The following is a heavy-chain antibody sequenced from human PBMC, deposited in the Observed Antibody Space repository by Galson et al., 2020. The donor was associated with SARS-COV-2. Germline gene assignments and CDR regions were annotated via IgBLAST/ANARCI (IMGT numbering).Heavy chain of an antibody. CDR2: IYPGDSDT. Sequence: GESLKISCKGSGYSFTSYWIGWVRQMPGKGLEWMGIIYPGDSDTRYSPSFQGQVTISADKSISNAYLQWSSLKASDTAMYYCARRNYDFWSGYYTDGDYYYYYMDVWGKGTTVTVSS. V-gene: IGHV5-51*01. CDR3: ARRNYDFWSGYYTDGDYYYYYMDV. J-gene: IGHJ6*03. D-gene: IGHD3-3*01. CDR1: GYSFTSYW.